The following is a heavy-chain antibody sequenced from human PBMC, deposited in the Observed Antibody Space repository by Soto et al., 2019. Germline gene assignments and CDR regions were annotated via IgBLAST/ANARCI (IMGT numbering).Heavy chain of an antibody. CDR3: ARGVTTCANYFDY. Sequence: SETLSLTCAVSGGSISSGGYSWSWIRQPPGKGLEWIGYIYHSGSTYYNPSLKSRVTISVDRSKNQFSLKLSSVTAADTAVYYCARGVTTCANYFDYWGQGTLVTVSS. J-gene: IGHJ4*02. D-gene: IGHD4-17*01. CDR1: GGSISSGGYS. V-gene: IGHV4-30-2*01. CDR2: IYHSGST.